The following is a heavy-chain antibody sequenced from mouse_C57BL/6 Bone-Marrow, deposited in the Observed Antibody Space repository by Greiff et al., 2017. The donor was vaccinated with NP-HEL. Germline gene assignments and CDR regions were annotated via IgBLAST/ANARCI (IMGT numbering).Heavy chain of an antibody. CDR2: ISNGGGST. CDR3: ARRDY. D-gene: IGHD3-3*01. Sequence: VQLKESGGGLVQPGGSLKLSCAASGFTFSDYYMYWVRQTPEKRLEWVAYISNGGGSTYYPDTVKGRFTISRDNAKNTLYLQMSRLKSEDTAMYYCARRDYWGQGTLVTVSA. CDR1: GFTFSDYY. V-gene: IGHV5-12*01. J-gene: IGHJ3*01.